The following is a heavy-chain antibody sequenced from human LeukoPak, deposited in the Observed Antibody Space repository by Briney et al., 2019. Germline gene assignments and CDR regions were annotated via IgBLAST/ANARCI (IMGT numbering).Heavy chain of an antibody. V-gene: IGHV4-39*07. J-gene: IGHJ6*03. CDR3: ARDLGGYPFFMDV. CDR2: LDESGRP. CDR1: GGSIRSGDHH. D-gene: IGHD2-15*01. Sequence: SETLSLTCTVSGGSIRSGDHHWAWVRQPPGKGLEFIGSLDESGRPYYNRPLKSRVSISGDTSGKQFSLNLTSVTAADTAVYFCARDLGGYPFFMDVWGRGTTVIVSS.